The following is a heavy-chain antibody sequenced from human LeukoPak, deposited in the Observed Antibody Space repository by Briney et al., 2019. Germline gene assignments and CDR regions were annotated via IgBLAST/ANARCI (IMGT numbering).Heavy chain of an antibody. Sequence: GGSLRLSCAASGFTFSTYAMSWVRQAPGKGLEWVSAISGSTGRTYYADSVKGRFTISRDNSKNTLYLQMNNLRAEDTAVYYCAKDPGIIVATILTGGWFDPWGQGTLVTVSS. D-gene: IGHD5-12*01. CDR1: GFTFSTYA. CDR2: ISGSTGRT. V-gene: IGHV3-23*01. J-gene: IGHJ5*02. CDR3: AKDPGIIVATILTGGWFDP.